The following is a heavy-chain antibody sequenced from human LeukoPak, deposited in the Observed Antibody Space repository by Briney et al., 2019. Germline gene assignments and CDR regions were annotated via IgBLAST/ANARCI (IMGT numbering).Heavy chain of an antibody. V-gene: IGHV1-69*05. CDR3: ERGQGYNYAPFDY. CDR1: GGTFSSYA. J-gene: IGHJ4*02. D-gene: IGHD1-1*01. CDR2: IIPIFGTA. Sequence: SVKVSCKASGGTFSSYAISWVPQAPGQGLEWMGGIIPIFGTANNAQKFQGRVTITTDESTSTAYMELSSMRSEDTALYYCERGQGYNYAPFDYWGQGTIVTVSS.